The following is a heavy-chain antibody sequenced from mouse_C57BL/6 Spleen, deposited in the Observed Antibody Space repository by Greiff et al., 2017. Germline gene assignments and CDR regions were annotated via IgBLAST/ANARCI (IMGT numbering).Heavy chain of an antibody. J-gene: IGHJ4*01. V-gene: IGHV5-16*01. D-gene: IGHD3-2*02. Sequence: EVKVVESEGGLVQPGSSMKLSCTASGFTFSDYYMAWVRQVPEKGLEWVANINYDGSSTYYLDSLKSRFIISRDNAKNILYLQMSSLKSEDTATYYCARDRSSGYAMDYWGQGTSVTVSS. CDR1: GFTFSDYY. CDR2: INYDGSST. CDR3: ARDRSSGYAMDY.